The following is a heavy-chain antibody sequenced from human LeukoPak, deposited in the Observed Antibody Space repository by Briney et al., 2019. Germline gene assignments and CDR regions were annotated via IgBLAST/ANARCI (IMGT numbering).Heavy chain of an antibody. V-gene: IGHV1-18*04. CDR3: AVRIPAATTLDH. Sequence: ASVTVSCKASGYTFTDYYMHWVRQAPGQGLEWMGWISAYNGNTNYAQKLQGRVTMTTDTSTSTAYMELRSLRSDDTAVHYCAVRIPAATTLDHWGQGTLVTVPS. J-gene: IGHJ4*02. D-gene: IGHD2-2*01. CDR2: ISAYNGNT. CDR1: GYTFTDYY.